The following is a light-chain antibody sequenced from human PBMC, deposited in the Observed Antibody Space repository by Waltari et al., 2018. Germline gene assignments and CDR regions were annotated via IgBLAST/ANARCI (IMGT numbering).Light chain of an antibody. Sequence: EVVLTQSPATLSLSPGDRATLSCRASQNIGNYLAWYQQKPGQAPRLLSQAASNRATGVPARFSGSGSATDFTLTISSLEPEDFAVYYCQNRRNWPLLTFGGGTKVEIK. CDR3: QNRRNWPLLT. V-gene: IGKV3-11*01. CDR1: QNIGNY. J-gene: IGKJ4*01. CDR2: AAS.